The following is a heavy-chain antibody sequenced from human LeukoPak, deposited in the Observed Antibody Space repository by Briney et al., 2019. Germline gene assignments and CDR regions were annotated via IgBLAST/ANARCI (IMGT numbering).Heavy chain of an antibody. J-gene: IGHJ5*02. CDR3: ARGLGGRRITIFGVVGRPFDP. Sequence: SETLSLTCAVDGGSFSGYYWSWIRQPPGKGLEWIGEINHSGSTNYNPSLKSRVTISVDTSKNQFSLKLSSVTAADTAVYYCARGLGGRRITIFGVVGRPFDPWGQGTLVTVSS. V-gene: IGHV4-34*01. CDR1: GGSFSGYY. D-gene: IGHD3-3*01. CDR2: INHSGST.